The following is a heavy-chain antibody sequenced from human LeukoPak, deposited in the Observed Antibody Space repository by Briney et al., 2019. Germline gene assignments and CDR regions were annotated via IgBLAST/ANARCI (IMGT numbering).Heavy chain of an antibody. Sequence: ASVKVSCKASGGTFSSYAISWVRQAPGQGLEWMGGIIPIFGTANYAQKFQGRVTITADESTSTAYMELSSLRSEDTAVYYCATLTEVLRFCSGGSCYSNDYWGQGTLVTVSS. CDR1: GGTFSSYA. D-gene: IGHD2-15*01. CDR3: ATLTEVLRFCSGGSCYSNDY. V-gene: IGHV1-69*13. J-gene: IGHJ4*02. CDR2: IIPIFGTA.